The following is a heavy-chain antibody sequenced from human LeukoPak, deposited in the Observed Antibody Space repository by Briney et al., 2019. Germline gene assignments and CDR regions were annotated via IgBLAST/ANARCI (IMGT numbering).Heavy chain of an antibody. CDR1: GFTFSSYG. J-gene: IGHJ4*02. D-gene: IGHD5-18*01. CDR2: IRYDGSNK. V-gene: IGHV3-30*02. CDR3: AKGDTAMDPIDY. Sequence: PGGSLRLSCAESGFTFSSYGMHWVRQAPGKGLEWVAFIRYDGSNKYYADSVKGRFTISRDNSKNTLYLQMNSLRAEDTAVYYCAKGDTAMDPIDYWGRGTLVTVSS.